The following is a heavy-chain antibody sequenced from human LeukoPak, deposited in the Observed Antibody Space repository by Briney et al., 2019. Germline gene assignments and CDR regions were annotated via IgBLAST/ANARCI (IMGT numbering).Heavy chain of an antibody. CDR2: ISYHGYTQ. V-gene: IGHV3-30*03. Sequence: GGSLRLSCAASGFVFSNYGMLWVRQAPGKGLEWVAAISYHGYTQYYADSVKGQFTISRDNSKNTLYLQMNSLTEEDTAVYYCARWDSGRYTSNYYFDYWGQGALVTVSS. CDR1: GFVFSNYG. J-gene: IGHJ4*02. D-gene: IGHD1-26*01. CDR3: ARWDSGRYTSNYYFDY.